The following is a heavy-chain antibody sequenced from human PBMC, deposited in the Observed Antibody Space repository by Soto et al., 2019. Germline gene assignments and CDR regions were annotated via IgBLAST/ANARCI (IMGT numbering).Heavy chain of an antibody. CDR2: ISYDGSNK. CDR1: GFTFSSCG. J-gene: IGHJ4*02. Sequence: PGVSLRLSCAASGFTFSSCGMHWVRQAPGKGLEWVAVISYDGSNKYYADSVKGRFTISRDNSKNTLYLQMNSLRAEDTAVYYCAKDEFSGSYYVVDYWVQGT. CDR3: AKDEFSGSYYVVDY. V-gene: IGHV3-30*18. D-gene: IGHD1-26*01.